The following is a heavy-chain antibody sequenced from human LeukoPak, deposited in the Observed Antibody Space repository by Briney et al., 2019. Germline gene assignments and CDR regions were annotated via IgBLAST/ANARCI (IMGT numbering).Heavy chain of an antibody. D-gene: IGHD3-10*01. Sequence: GGSLRLSCAASGFTFKNYAMYWVRQAPGKGLEWVSAIIESGESTYYTDSVKGRFTISRDNSKNTLYLQMNSLRAEDTAVYYCARVSYYGSGSYYTDDYWGQGTLVTVSS. CDR2: IIESGEST. V-gene: IGHV3-23*01. CDR3: ARVSYYGSGSYYTDDY. CDR1: GFTFKNYA. J-gene: IGHJ4*02.